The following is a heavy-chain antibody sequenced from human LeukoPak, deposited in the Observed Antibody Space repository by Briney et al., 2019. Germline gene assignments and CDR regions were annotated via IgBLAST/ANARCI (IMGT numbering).Heavy chain of an antibody. J-gene: IGHJ4*02. CDR2: VNSDGSWT. CDR3: VSFYETY. CDR1: GNNW. Sequence: PGGSLRLSCAASGNNWMHWVRQAPGKGLVWVSHVNSDGSWTSYADSVKGRFTISKDNAKNTVYLQMNSLRAEDTAVYYFVSFYETYWGRGTLVTVSS. V-gene: IGHV3-74*01. D-gene: IGHD2/OR15-2a*01.